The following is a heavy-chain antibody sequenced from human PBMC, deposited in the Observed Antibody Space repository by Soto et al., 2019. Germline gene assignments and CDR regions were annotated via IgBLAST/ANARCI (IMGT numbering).Heavy chain of an antibody. Sequence: GGSLRLSCAASGFTFSSYGMHWVRQAPGKGLEWVAVIWYDGSNKYYADSVKGRFTISRDNSKNTLYLQMNSLRAEDTAVYYCARVAAAGPLYYYYYGMDVWGQGTTVTVSS. D-gene: IGHD6-19*01. CDR2: IWYDGSNK. J-gene: IGHJ6*02. V-gene: IGHV3-33*01. CDR1: GFTFSSYG. CDR3: ARVAAAGPLYYYYYGMDV.